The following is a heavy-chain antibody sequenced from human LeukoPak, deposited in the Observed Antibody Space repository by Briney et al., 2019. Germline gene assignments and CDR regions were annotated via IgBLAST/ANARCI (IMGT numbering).Heavy chain of an antibody. CDR2: VYYSGST. D-gene: IGHD5-18*01. Sequence: SETLSLTCTVSGGSISSYYWSWTRQPPGKGLEWIGYVYYSGSTNYNPSLKSRVTISVDTSKNQFSLKLSSVTAADTAVYYCARGYSDAFDIWGQGTMVTVSS. CDR3: ARGYSDAFDI. V-gene: IGHV4-59*01. J-gene: IGHJ3*02. CDR1: GGSISSYY.